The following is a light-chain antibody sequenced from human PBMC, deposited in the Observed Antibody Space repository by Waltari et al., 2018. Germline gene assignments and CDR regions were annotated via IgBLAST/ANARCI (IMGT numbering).Light chain of an antibody. V-gene: IGKV1-5*03. CDR3: QEYDSLPIT. CDR2: KAS. CDR1: QYVKNT. Sequence: DIQMTHSPSTLPASVGDRVTIPCRASQYVKNTLALFQQKPGKAPKVLIHKASRLESGVASRFSGSGFGTEFILSISSLQPDDVATYYCQEYDSLPITFGGGTKVEIK. J-gene: IGKJ4*01.